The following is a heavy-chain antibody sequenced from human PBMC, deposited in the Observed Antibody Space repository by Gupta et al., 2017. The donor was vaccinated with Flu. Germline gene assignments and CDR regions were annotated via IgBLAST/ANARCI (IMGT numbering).Heavy chain of an antibody. V-gene: IGHV1-2*02. J-gene: IGHJ6*02. D-gene: IGHD2-2*01. CDR1: GYTFTAFY. CDR2: INPNSGGT. Sequence: QAQLVQSGAEVKKPGASVKVSCKTSGYTFTAFYFHWVRQAPGQGLEWMGWINPNSGGTNYAQKFQGRVTMTRDTSINTAYMELGRLRSDDTALYYCARGRTNAMGIYFYYGLDVWGQGTTVTVSS. CDR3: ARGRTNAMGIYFYYGLDV.